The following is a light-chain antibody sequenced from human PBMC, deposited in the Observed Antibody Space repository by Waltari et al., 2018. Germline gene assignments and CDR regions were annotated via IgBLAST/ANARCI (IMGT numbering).Light chain of an antibody. Sequence: DIVMTQSPDSLAVSLGERATINCKSSQSLLYSSNNKNSLTWYQQKPGQPPKLLLYWAATRGSGVPDRFSGRGSGTDFTLTISSLQAEDVAVYYCQQYYTTPLTFGQGTKVEIK. CDR3: QQYYTTPLT. CDR1: QSLLYSSNNKNS. V-gene: IGKV4-1*01. J-gene: IGKJ1*01. CDR2: WAA.